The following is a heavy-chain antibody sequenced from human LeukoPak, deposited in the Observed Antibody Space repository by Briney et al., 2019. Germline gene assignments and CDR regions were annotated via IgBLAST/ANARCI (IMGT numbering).Heavy chain of an antibody. CDR2: INHSGST. V-gene: IGHV4-34*01. J-gene: IGHJ4*02. D-gene: IGHD3-3*01. Sequence: SETLSLTCAVYGGSFSGYYWSWIRQPPGKGLEWIGEINHSGSTNYNPSLKSRVTISVDTSKNQFSLKLSSVTAADTAVYYCARAYCDFWSGYYARGVYDYWGQGTLVTVSS. CDR3: ARAYCDFWSGYYARGVYDY. CDR1: GGSFSGYY.